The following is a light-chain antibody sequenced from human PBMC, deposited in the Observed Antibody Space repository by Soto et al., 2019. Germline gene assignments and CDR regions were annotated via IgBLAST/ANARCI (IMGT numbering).Light chain of an antibody. CDR3: QQRSNWPSAFT. CDR2: DAS. J-gene: IGKJ3*01. CDR1: QSVSSY. Sequence: EIVLTQSPATLSLSPGERATLSCRASQSVSSYLAWYQQKPGQAPRLLIYDASNRATGIPARFSGSGSGTDFTLTISSLEPEDFAVSYCQQRSNWPSAFTFGPGTKVDIK. V-gene: IGKV3-11*01.